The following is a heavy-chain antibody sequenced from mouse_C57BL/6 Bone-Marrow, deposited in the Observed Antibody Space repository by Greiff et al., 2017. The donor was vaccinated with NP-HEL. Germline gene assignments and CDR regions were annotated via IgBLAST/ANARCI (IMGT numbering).Heavy chain of an antibody. Sequence: QVQLQQSGPELVKPGASVKISCKASGYTFTDYYINWVKQRPGQGLEWIGWIFPGSGSTYYNEKFTGKATLTVDNSSSTSYMLLSSLTSEDTAVYFCARGGKFTTVGAVYWYFDVWGTGTTVTVSA. CDR3: ARGGKFTTVGAVYWYFDV. CDR2: IFPGSGST. J-gene: IGHJ1*03. D-gene: IGHD1-1*01. CDR1: GYTFTDYY. V-gene: IGHV1-75*01.